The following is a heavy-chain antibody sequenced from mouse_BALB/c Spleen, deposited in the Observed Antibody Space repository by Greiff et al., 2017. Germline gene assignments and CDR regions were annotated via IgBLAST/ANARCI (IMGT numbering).Heavy chain of an antibody. CDR1: GFTFSSYT. CDR3: ARTYGNWYFDV. V-gene: IGHV5-12-2*01. Sequence: EVQLVESGGGLVQPGGSLKLSCAASGFTFSSYTMSWVRQTPEKRLEWVAYISNGGGSTYYPDTVKGRFTISRDNAKNTLYLQMSSLKSEDTAMYYCARTYGNWYFDVWGAGTTVTVSS. J-gene: IGHJ1*01. D-gene: IGHD2-1*01. CDR2: ISNGGGST.